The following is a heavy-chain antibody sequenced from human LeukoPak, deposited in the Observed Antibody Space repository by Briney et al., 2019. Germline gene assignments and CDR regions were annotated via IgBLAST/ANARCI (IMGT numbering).Heavy chain of an antibody. CDR1: GFTFSDYY. D-gene: IGHD6-13*01. J-gene: IGHJ4*02. Sequence: GGSLRLSCAASGFTFSDYYMSWIRQAPGKGLEWVSYISSSGGTTYYADSVKGRFTISRDNSKNTLHLQMNTLRAEDTAVYYCASRIAAAGSVDYWGQGTLVTVSS. V-gene: IGHV3-11*01. CDR3: ASRIAAAGSVDY. CDR2: ISSSGGTT.